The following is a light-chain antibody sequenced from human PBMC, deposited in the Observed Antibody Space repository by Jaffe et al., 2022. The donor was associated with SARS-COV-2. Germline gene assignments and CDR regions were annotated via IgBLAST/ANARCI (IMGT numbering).Light chain of an antibody. CDR1: QTISSW. V-gene: IGKV1-5*03. Sequence: DIQMTQSPSTLSASVGDRVTITCRASQTISSWLAWYQQKPGKVPKLLIYKASSLEPGVPSRFSGSGSGTEFTLTISSLQPDDFATYYCQQYHTYPRTFGQGTKVEIK. J-gene: IGKJ1*01. CDR3: QQYHTYPRT. CDR2: KAS.